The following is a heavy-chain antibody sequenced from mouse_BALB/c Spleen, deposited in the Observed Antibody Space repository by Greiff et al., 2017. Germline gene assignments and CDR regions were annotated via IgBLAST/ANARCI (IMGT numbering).Heavy chain of an antibody. CDR1: GFTFTDYY. Sequence: DVKLVESGGGLVQPGGSLRLSCATSGFTFTDYYMSWVRQPPGKALEWLGFIRNKANGYTTEYSASVKGRFTISRDNSQSILYLQMNTLRAEDSATYYCARGGYGSSRWYFDVWGAGTTVTVSS. J-gene: IGHJ1*01. V-gene: IGHV7-3*02. CDR3: ARGGYGSSRWYFDV. D-gene: IGHD1-1*01. CDR2: IRNKANGYTT.